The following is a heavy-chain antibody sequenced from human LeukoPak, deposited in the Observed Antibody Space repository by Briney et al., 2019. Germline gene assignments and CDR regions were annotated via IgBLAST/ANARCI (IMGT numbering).Heavy chain of an antibody. CDR3: ARDRYDVGIAFDF. D-gene: IGHD3-9*01. Sequence: ASVKVSCKASGYMFGVFGITWVRQAPGQGLEWMGSIRVHNGDTNYAHKFQGRLTMTTDTSATTAYMELRSLKSDDTAVYYCARDRYDVGIAFDFRGQGTMVTVSS. CDR1: GYMFGVFG. J-gene: IGHJ3*01. CDR2: IRVHNGDT. V-gene: IGHV1-18*01.